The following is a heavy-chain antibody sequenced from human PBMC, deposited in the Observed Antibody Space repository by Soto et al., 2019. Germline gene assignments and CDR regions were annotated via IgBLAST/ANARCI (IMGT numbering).Heavy chain of an antibody. J-gene: IGHJ3*02. CDR1: GGSFSGYY. Sequence: SETLSLTYAVYGGSFSGYYWSWIRQPPGKGLEWIGEINHSGSTNYNPSLESRVTISVDTSKNQFSLKLSSVTAADTAVYYCASAGPGYSSSWYAFDIWGQGTMVTVSS. D-gene: IGHD6-13*01. CDR3: ASAGPGYSSSWYAFDI. V-gene: IGHV4-34*01. CDR2: INHSGST.